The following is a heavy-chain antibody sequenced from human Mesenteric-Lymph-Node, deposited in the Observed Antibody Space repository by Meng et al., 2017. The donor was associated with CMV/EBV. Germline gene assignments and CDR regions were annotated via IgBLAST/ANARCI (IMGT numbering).Heavy chain of an antibody. Sequence: HLQLPVSGPGLRSPTQTLSRSCIGAGDSISNSTYYWTCIRQPQGKGLEWIWSVHPSGTTYYNPSLKGRLTISVDTSSNLFTLRLTTVTAADTDTYYCARRVNYDSDYSEYWGQGTLVTVSS. CDR3: ARRVNYDSDYSEY. J-gene: IGHJ4*02. CDR2: VHPSGTT. D-gene: IGHD3-22*01. CDR1: GDSISNSTYY. V-gene: IGHV4-39*01.